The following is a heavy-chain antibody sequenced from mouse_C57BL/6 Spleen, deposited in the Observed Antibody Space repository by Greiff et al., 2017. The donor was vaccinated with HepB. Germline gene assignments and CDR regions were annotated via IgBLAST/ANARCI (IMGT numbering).Heavy chain of an antibody. CDR2: ISYDGSN. D-gene: IGHD1-1*01. CDR1: GYSITSGYY. V-gene: IGHV3-6*01. Sequence: EVKLMESGPGLVKPSQSLSLTCSVTGYSITSGYYWNWIRQFPGNKLEWMGYISYDGSNKYNPSLKNRISITRDTSKNQFFLKLNSVTTEDTATYYCARGDYGSRSPFAYWGQGTLFTVSA. CDR3: ARGDYGSRSPFAY. J-gene: IGHJ3*01.